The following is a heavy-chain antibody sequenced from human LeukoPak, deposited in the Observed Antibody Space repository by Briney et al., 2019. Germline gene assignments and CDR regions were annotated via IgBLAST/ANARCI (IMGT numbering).Heavy chain of an antibody. Sequence: SETLSLTCTVSGGSISSYYWSWIRQPPGKGLEWIGYIYYSGSTNYHPSLKSRVTISVDTSKNQFSLKLSSVTAADTAVYYCARGSYGYYYYYGMDVWGQGTTVTVSS. CDR1: GGSISSYY. CDR3: ARGSYGYYYYYGMDV. J-gene: IGHJ6*02. CDR2: IYYSGST. V-gene: IGHV4-59*08. D-gene: IGHD5-18*01.